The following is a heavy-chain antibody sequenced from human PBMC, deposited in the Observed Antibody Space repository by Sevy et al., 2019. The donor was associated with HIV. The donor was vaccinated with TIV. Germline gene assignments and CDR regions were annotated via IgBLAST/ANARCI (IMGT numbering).Heavy chain of an antibody. D-gene: IGHD3-22*01. V-gene: IGHV3-30*04. J-gene: IGHJ6*02. CDR2: ISYDGSNK. CDR1: GFTFSSYA. CDR3: ARDFFAYYYDSSAYGMDV. Sequence: GGSLRLSCAASGFTFSSYAMHWVRQAPGKGLEWVAVISYDGSNKYYADSVKGRFTISRDNSKNTLYLQMNSLRAEDTAVYYCARDFFAYYYDSSAYGMDVWGQETTVTVSS.